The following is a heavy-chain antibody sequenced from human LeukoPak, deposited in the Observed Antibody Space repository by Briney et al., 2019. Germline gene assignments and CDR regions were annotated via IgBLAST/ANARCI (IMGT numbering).Heavy chain of an antibody. CDR2: IIPILGIA. Sequence: SVKVSCKASGGTFSSYAISWVRQAPGQGLEWMGRIIPILGIANYAQKFQGRVTITADKSTSTAYMELSSLRSEDTAVYYCARALGELYDDYYYGMDVWGQGTTVTVSS. CDR1: GGTFSSYA. V-gene: IGHV1-69*04. J-gene: IGHJ6*02. CDR3: ARALGELYDDYYYGMDV. D-gene: IGHD3-16*01.